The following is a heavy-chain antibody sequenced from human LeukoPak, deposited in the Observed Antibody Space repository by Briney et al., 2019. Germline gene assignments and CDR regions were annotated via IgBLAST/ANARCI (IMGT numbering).Heavy chain of an antibody. CDR3: ARLELGSGSSIHYIFDY. CDR2: IYYSGST. CDR1: GGSISSYY. J-gene: IGHJ4*02. D-gene: IGHD3-10*01. V-gene: IGHV4-59*01. Sequence: SETLSLTCTVSGGSISSYYWSWVRQPPGKGLEWIGFIYYSGSTSYNPSLKSRVTISVDTSKNQFSLKLSSVTAADTAVYYCARLELGSGSSIHYIFDYWGQGTLVTVSS.